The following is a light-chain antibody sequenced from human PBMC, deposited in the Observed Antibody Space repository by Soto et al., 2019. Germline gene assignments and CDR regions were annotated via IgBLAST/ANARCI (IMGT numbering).Light chain of an antibody. CDR1: QSVSSN. J-gene: IGKJ5*01. CDR2: DAS. V-gene: IGKV3-11*01. CDR3: QRGDT. Sequence: EIVLTHSPATLSLSPGERATLSCRASQSVSSNLAWYQQKPGQAPRLLIYDASNRATGIPPRFSGSGSGTDFTLTISSLEPEDFAVYYCQRGDTFGQGTRLEIK.